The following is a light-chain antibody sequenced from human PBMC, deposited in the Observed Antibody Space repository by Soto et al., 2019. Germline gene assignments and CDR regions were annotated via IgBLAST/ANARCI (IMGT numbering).Light chain of an antibody. Sequence: SALTQPASVSGSPGQSITISCTGTSSDVGGYNYVCWYQQHPGKAPKLMIYEVSNRPSGVSNRFSGSKSGNTASLTISGLQAEDEADYYCISYTSSNTLEVFGTGIKVAVL. CDR3: ISYTSSNTLEV. CDR1: SSDVGGYNY. V-gene: IGLV2-14*01. CDR2: EVS. J-gene: IGLJ1*01.